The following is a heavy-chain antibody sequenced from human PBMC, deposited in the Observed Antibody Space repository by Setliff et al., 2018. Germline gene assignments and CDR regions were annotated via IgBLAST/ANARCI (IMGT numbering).Heavy chain of an antibody. J-gene: IGHJ3*02. CDR2: IYYSGST. V-gene: IGHV4-31*03. CDR3: ARVALVVVIRNAFDI. CDR1: DDSMSSGGYY. Sequence: PSETLSLTCIVSDDSMSSGGYYWSWIRQHPGKGLEWIGYIYYSGSTYYNPSLKSRVTISVDTSKNQFSLKLSSVTAADTAVYYCARVALVVVIRNAFDIWGQGTMVTVSS. D-gene: IGHD2-21*01.